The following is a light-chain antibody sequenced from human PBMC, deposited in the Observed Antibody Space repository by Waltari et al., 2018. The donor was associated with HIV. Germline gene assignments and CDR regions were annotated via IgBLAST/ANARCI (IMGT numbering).Light chain of an antibody. Sequence: QSALTQPASVSGAPGQSITISCTGTSRDVGGYRYVSWYQQHPGKAPKLMIFDVSHRPSGVSNRFSGSKSGNTASLTISGLQAEDEAHYFGSSYSSSTALVVFGGGTKVTVL. CDR2: DVS. CDR3: SSYSSSTALVV. J-gene: IGLJ2*01. V-gene: IGLV2-14*03. CDR1: SRDVGGYRY.